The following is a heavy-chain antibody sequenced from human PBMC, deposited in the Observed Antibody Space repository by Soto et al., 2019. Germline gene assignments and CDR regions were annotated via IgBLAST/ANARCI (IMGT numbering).Heavy chain of an antibody. CDR1: GFTVSSDY. CDR2: IYSGGST. CDR3: ARGLYSGWHYFDY. D-gene: IGHD5-12*01. Sequence: PGGSLRLSCAASGFTVSSDYMSWVRQAPGKGLEWVSVIYSGGSTYYADSAKGRFTISRDNSKNTLYLQMNSLRAEDTAVYYCARGLYSGWHYFDYWGQGTLVTVS. V-gene: IGHV3-66*01. J-gene: IGHJ4*02.